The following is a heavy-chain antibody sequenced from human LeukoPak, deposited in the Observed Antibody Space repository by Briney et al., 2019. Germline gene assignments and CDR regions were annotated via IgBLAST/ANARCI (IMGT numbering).Heavy chain of an antibody. CDR1: GGSISNGVYY. CDR3: ARDLGGGSFDY. Sequence: SETLSLTCTVSGGSISNGVYYWSWIRQHPGKGLEWIGYIYYSGSTYYSPSLKSRLTMSVDTSKNQFSLKLSSVTAADTAVYYCARDLGGGSFDYWGQGTLVTVSS. D-gene: IGHD2-15*01. V-gene: IGHV4-31*03. CDR2: IYYSGST. J-gene: IGHJ4*02.